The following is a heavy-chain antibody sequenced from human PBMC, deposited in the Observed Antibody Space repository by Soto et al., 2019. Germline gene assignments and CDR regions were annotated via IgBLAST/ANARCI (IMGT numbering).Heavy chain of an antibody. D-gene: IGHD5-12*01. CDR3: ARRLGFYGMDV. V-gene: IGHV3-30*03. CDR2: VSYDGTDE. CDR1: GFTFRSYG. J-gene: IGHJ6*02. Sequence: QGQLVESGGGVVQPGGSLRLSCAASGFTFRSYGMHWVRQAPGKGLEWVGLVSYDGTDEYYADSVRGRFTTSRDNYKKTLYLQMNSLRAEDTAVYHCARRLGFYGMDVWGQGTTVTVSS.